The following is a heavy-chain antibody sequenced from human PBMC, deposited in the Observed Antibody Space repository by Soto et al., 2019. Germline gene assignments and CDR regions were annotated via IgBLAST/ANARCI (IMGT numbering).Heavy chain of an antibody. V-gene: IGHV3-23*01. Sequence: WWSLRLSCAASGFTFNDYAMSWVRQAPGKGLEWVSAISSSGYSTYYADSVKGRFTISRDNSKNTVYLQMNNLRAEDTAVYYCAKGSVVVAAKFDSWGQGTLVTVSS. J-gene: IGHJ4*02. D-gene: IGHD2-21*02. CDR2: ISSSGYST. CDR1: GFTFNDYA. CDR3: AKGSVVVAAKFDS.